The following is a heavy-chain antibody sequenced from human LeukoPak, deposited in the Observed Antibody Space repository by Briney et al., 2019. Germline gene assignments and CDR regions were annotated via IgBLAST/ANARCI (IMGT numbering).Heavy chain of an antibody. V-gene: IGHV6-1*01. D-gene: IGHD1-7*01. J-gene: IGHJ3*01. Sequence: SQTLSLSCAISGDSVSSNSVAWNWIRQSPSRGLEWLGRAYSRSRGGRDYAISVRSRINIDTDTSRNRFSLQLCSVTPEDTAVYYCARGTNSTFDVWGQGTMVTVSS. CDR1: GDSVSSNSVA. CDR2: AYSRSRGGR. CDR3: ARGTNSTFDV.